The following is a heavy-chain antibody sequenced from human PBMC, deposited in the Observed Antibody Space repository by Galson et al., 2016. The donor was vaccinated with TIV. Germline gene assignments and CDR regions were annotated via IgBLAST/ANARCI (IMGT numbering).Heavy chain of an antibody. D-gene: IGHD1-7*01. Sequence: SLRLSCAVSGFTFNSYSMNWVRQAPGKGLEWVASISTTSNYIYYADSVKGRFTISRDNAEDSLYLQINSLRAEDTALYYCARRGNYFSDAFDIWGQGTMVTVSS. CDR3: ARRGNYFSDAFDI. CDR2: ISTTSNYI. CDR1: GFTFNSYS. J-gene: IGHJ3*02. V-gene: IGHV3-21*01.